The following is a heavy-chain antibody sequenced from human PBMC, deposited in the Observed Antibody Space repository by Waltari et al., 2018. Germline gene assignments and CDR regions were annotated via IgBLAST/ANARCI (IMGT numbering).Heavy chain of an antibody. D-gene: IGHD6-25*01. CDR3: ARDLTPGYPEGSFDY. CDR1: GYTFTSYA. Sequence: QVQLVQSGAEVKKPGASVKVSCTASGYTFTSYAMHWVRQAPGQRLEWMGWINAGNGNTKYSQEFQGRVTITRDTSASTAYMELSSLRSEDMAVYYCARDLTPGYPEGSFDYWGQGTLVTVSS. V-gene: IGHV1-3*03. CDR2: INAGNGNT. J-gene: IGHJ4*02.